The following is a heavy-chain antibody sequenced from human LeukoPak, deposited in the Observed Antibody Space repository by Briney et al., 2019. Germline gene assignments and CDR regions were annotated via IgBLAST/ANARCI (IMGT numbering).Heavy chain of an antibody. Sequence: PSETLSLTCTVSGGSISSGGYYWSWIRQHPGKGLGWIGYIYYSGSTYYNPSLKSRVTTSVDTSKNQFSLKLSSVTAADTAVYYCARVMPTGYYGSGSYYNAYYFDYWGQGTLVTVSS. J-gene: IGHJ4*02. CDR3: ARVMPTGYYGSGSYYNAYYFDY. V-gene: IGHV4-31*03. CDR1: GGSISSGGYY. D-gene: IGHD3-10*01. CDR2: IYYSGST.